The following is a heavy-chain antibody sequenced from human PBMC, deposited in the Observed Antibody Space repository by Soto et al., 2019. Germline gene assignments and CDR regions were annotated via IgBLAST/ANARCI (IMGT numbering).Heavy chain of an antibody. Sequence: QVQLQESGPGLVKPSQTLSLTCSVSGGSISSRAHYWSWIRQHPGRGLEWIGYIYYSGTTYYNPSLRSRVSISVDTSKNQFSLKLSSVTAADTAVYYCARDDGVAKNDYWGQGTLVTVSS. D-gene: IGHD2-15*01. V-gene: IGHV4-31*03. CDR1: GGSISSRAHY. CDR3: ARDDGVAKNDY. CDR2: IYYSGTT. J-gene: IGHJ4*02.